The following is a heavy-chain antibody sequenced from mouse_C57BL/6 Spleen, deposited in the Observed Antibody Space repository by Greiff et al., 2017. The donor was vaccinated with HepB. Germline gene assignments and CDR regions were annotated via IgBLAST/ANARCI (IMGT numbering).Heavy chain of an antibody. CDR3: ARRETFDY. CDR1: GYTFTGYW. V-gene: IGHV1-9*01. J-gene: IGHJ2*01. Sequence: KLSCKATGYTFTGYWIEWLKQRPGHGLEWIGEILHGSGSTNYNEKYKCKAKFTADTTSNTAYMQLSSLTTEYYDIDYCARRETFDYWDQGNTHTGSS. CDR2: ILHGSGST.